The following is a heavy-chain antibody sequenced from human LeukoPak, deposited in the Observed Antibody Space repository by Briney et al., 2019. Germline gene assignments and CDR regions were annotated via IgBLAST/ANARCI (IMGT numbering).Heavy chain of an antibody. D-gene: IGHD2-8*02. CDR2: IWYDGSNK. CDR1: GFTFSRYG. CDR3: ARGSGLVVRGDYFDY. J-gene: IGHJ4*02. Sequence: GGSLRLSCAASGFTFSRYGMHWVRQAPGKGLEGVAVIWYDGSNKYYVDSVKGRVTISRDNSKNTLYLQMNSLRVEDTAVYYCARGSGLVVRGDYFDYWGQGTLVTVSS. V-gene: IGHV3-33*01.